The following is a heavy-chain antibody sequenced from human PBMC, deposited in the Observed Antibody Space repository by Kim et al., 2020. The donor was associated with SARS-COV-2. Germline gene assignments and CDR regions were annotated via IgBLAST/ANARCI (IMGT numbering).Heavy chain of an antibody. D-gene: IGHD1-26*01. CDR3: ARGWEPQLPVDY. J-gene: IGHJ4*02. V-gene: IGHV3-30*01. Sequence: YADSVKGRFTISRDNSKNTLYLQMNSLRAEDTAVYYCARGWEPQLPVDYWGQGTLVTVSS.